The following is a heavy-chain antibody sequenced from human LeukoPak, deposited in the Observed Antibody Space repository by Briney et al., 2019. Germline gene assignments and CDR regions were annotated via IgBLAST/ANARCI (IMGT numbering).Heavy chain of an antibody. CDR1: GFTFSRYA. D-gene: IGHD3-10*01. V-gene: IGHV3-23*01. CDR3: ATPYYYDSGSYMYSFDH. Sequence: PGGSLRLSCAASGFTFSRYAMTWVRQTPGKGLEWVSAITGSSGTTYYADSVKGRFTISRDNSKNTLYLQMNSLRAEDTAVYYCATPYYYDSGSYMYSFDHWGQRTLVTVSS. CDR2: ITGSSGTT. J-gene: IGHJ4*02.